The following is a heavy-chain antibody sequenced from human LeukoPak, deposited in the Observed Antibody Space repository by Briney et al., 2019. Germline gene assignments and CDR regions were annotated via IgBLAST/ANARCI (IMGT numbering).Heavy chain of an antibody. CDR1: GYSFTSYW. J-gene: IGHJ4*02. CDR3: ARRGSGSYYTPDY. V-gene: IGHV5-51*01. CDR2: IYPGDSDT. D-gene: IGHD1-26*01. Sequence: GESLKISCTGSGYSFTSYWIGWVRQMPGKGLEWMGIIYPGDSDTRNSTSFQGQVTISADKSISTAYLQWSSLKASDTTMYYCARRGSGSYYTPDYWGQGTLVTVSS.